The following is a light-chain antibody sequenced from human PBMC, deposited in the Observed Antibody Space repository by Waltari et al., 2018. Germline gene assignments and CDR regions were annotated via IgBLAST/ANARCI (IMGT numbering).Light chain of an antibody. J-gene: IGKJ4*01. CDR3: QELNTYPQSLT. CDR2: AAS. CDR1: QGISSY. V-gene: IGKV1-9*01. Sequence: DIQLTQSPSFLSASIGDRVTITCRASQGISSYLAWYQQKPGKAPKLLIYAASTLQSGVPSRFSGSGSGTEFTLTISSLQPEDFATYYCQELNTYPQSLTFGGATKVEI.